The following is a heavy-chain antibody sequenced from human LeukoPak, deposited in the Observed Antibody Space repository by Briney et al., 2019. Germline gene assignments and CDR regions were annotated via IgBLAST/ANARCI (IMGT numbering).Heavy chain of an antibody. CDR2: ISYDGNTK. CDR3: ARETPVTLADYGMDV. Sequence: GRSLRLSCAGSGFTFINYSIHWVRQAPGKGLEWVAVISYDGNTKYYADSMKGRFTISRDNSKNTLYLQMNSLRADDTAVYYCARETPVTLADYGMDVWGPGTTVTVSS. J-gene: IGHJ6*02. D-gene: IGHD4-17*01. V-gene: IGHV3-30-3*01. CDR1: GFTFINYS.